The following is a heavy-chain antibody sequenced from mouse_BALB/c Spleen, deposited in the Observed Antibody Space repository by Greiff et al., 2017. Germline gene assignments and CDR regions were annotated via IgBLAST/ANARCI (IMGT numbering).Heavy chain of an antibody. J-gene: IGHJ4*01. CDR3: ARGLSMDY. Sequence: EVHVVESGPDLVKPSQSLSLTCTVTGYSITSGYSWHWIRRFPGNKLEWMGYIHYSGSTNYNPSLKSRISITRDTSKNQFFLQLNSVTTEDTATYYCARGLSMDYWGQGTSVTVSS. V-gene: IGHV3-1*02. D-gene: IGHD3-3*01. CDR1: GYSITSGYS. CDR2: IHYSGST.